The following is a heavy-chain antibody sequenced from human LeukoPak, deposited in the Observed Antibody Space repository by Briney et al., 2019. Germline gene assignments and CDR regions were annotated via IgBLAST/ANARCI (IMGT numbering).Heavy chain of an antibody. CDR3: ARALKYYDILTGSNWFDP. CDR1: GGTFSSYA. D-gene: IGHD3-9*01. V-gene: IGHV1-69*06. CDR2: IIPIFGTA. Sequence: GASVKVSCKASGGTFSSYAISWVRQAPGQGLEWMGGIIPIFGTANYAQKFQGGVTITADKSTSTAYMEPSSLRSEDTAVYYCARALKYYDILTGSNWFDPWGQGTLVTVSS. J-gene: IGHJ5*02.